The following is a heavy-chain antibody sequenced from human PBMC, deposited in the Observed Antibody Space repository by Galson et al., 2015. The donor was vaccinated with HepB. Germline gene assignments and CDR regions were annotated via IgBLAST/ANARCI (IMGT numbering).Heavy chain of an antibody. CDR1: GFTFSSYA. CDR3: VKGFSGGYETFDY. J-gene: IGHJ4*02. CDR2: ISSNGGST. D-gene: IGHD5-12*01. V-gene: IGHV3-64D*06. Sequence: SLRLSCAASGFTFSSYAMHWVRQAPGKGLEYVSAISSNGGSTYYADSVKGRFTISRVNSKNTLYLQMSSLRAEDTAVYYCVKGFSGGYETFDYWGQGTLVTVSS.